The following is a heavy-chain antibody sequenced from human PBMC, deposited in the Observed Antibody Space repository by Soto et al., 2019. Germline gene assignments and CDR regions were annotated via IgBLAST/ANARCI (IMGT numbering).Heavy chain of an antibody. CDR3: ASHRTFWPFDY. V-gene: IGHV4-39*01. CDR2: ISYSDGS. J-gene: IGHJ4*02. CDR1: GGSISSRGSMSGRSFY. Sequence: SENLSLTCTGSGGSISSRGSMSGRSFYWGWMRQPPGKGLEWIASISYSDGSFYNSSLKSRLTISVDTSKNQFSLSLRSVTAADTAVYYCASHRTFWPFDYWGQGTVVTVSS. D-gene: IGHD2-8*01.